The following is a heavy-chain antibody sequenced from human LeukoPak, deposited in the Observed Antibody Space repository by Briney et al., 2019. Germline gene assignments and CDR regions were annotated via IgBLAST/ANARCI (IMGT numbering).Heavy chain of an antibody. CDR3: ARVPRLGYCSGGSCRKFSWFDP. J-gene: IGHJ5*02. CDR2: INHSGST. CDR1: GASISSDY. Sequence: SETLSLTCTVSGASISSDYWSWIRQPPGKGLEWIGEINHSGSTNYNPSLKSRVTISVDTSKNQFSLNLSSVTAADTAVYYCARVPRLGYCSGGSCRKFSWFDPWGQGTLVTVSS. V-gene: IGHV4-34*01. D-gene: IGHD2-15*01.